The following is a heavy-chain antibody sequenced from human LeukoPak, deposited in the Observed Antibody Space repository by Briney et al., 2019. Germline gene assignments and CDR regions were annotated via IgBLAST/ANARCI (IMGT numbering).Heavy chain of an antibody. CDR1: GGSFSGYY. D-gene: IGHD1-20*01. J-gene: IGHJ4*02. Sequence: SETLSLTCAVYGGSFSGYYWGWIRQPPGKGLEWTGEINHSGSTNYNPSLKSRVTISVDTSKNQFSLKLSSVTAADTAVYYCAITGITGYWGQGTLVTVSS. CDR3: AITGITGY. V-gene: IGHV4-34*01. CDR2: INHSGST.